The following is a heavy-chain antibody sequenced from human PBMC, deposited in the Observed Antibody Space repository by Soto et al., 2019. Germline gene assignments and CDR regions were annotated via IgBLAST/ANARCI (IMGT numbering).Heavy chain of an antibody. CDR2: IYYSGST. CDR1: GGSISSGDYY. V-gene: IGHV4-30-4*01. Sequence: TLSLTCTVSGGSISSGDYYWSWIRQPPGKGLEWIGYIYYSGSTYYNPSLKSRVTISVDTSKNQFSLKLSSVTAADTAVYYCARDQAAIRGMDVWGQGTTVTVSS. CDR3: ARDQAAIRGMDV. D-gene: IGHD5-18*01. J-gene: IGHJ6*02.